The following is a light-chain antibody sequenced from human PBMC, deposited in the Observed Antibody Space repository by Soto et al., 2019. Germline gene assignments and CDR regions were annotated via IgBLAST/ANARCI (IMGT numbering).Light chain of an antibody. V-gene: IGLV1-40*01. J-gene: IGLJ1*01. CDR3: QSYDSSLSGYV. CDR1: SSNIGTGYD. CDR2: ANN. Sequence: SVLTQPPSVSGAPGQRVTISCPGSSSNIGTGYDVHWYQQLPGTAPQLLIYANNNRPSGVPDRFSGSKSGTSASLAITGLQADDEADYYCQSYDSSLSGYVFGTGTKVTVL.